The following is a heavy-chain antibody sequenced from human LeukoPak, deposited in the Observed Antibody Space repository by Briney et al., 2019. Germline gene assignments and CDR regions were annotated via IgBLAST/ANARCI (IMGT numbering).Heavy chain of an antibody. D-gene: IGHD3-10*01. Sequence: SETLSLTCAVYGGSFSGYYWSWIRQPPGKGLEWIGEINHSGSTNYNPSLKSRVTISVDTSKNQFSLKLSSVTAADTAVYYCARHDNRFGDPYMDVWGKGTTVTISS. CDR2: INHSGST. CDR1: GGSFSGYY. V-gene: IGHV4-34*01. J-gene: IGHJ6*03. CDR3: ARHDNRFGDPYMDV.